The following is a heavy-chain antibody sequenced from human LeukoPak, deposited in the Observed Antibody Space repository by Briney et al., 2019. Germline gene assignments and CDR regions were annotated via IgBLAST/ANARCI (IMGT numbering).Heavy chain of an antibody. CDR3: ALAAAGTAYFDY. V-gene: IGHV1-46*03. J-gene: IGHJ4*02. D-gene: IGHD6-13*01. Sequence: ASVKVSCKASGYTFTSYYMHWVRQAPGQGLEWMGIINPSGGSTSYAQKFQGRVTMTRDTSTSTVYMELSSLISEDTAVYYCALAAAGTAYFDYWGQGTLVTVSS. CDR1: GYTFTSYY. CDR2: INPSGGST.